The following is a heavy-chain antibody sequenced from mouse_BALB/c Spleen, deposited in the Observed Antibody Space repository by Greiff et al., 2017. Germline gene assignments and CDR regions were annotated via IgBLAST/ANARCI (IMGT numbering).Heavy chain of an antibody. V-gene: IGHV5-6-5*01. D-gene: IGHD2-3*01. Sequence: DVHLVESGGGLVKPGGSLKLSCAASGFTFSSYAMSWVRQTPEKRLEWVASISSGGSTYYPDSVKGRFTISRDNARNILYLQMSSLRSEDTAMYYCARGDGYPWYFDVWGAGTTVTVSS. CDR3: ARGDGYPWYFDV. J-gene: IGHJ1*01. CDR2: ISSGGST. CDR1: GFTFSSYA.